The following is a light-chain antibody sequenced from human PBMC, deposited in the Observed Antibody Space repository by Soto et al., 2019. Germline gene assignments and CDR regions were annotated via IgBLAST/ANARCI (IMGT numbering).Light chain of an antibody. CDR2: DVN. CDR3: CSYAGSYTVV. V-gene: IGLV2-11*01. J-gene: IGLJ2*01. Sequence: QSALTQPRSVSGSPGQSVTISCTGTSSDVGGYNYVSWYQQHPGKAHKLMIYDVNKRPSGVPDRFSGSKSGNTASLTIAGLQAEDEADYYCCSYAGSYTVVFGGGTKLTVL. CDR1: SSDVGGYNY.